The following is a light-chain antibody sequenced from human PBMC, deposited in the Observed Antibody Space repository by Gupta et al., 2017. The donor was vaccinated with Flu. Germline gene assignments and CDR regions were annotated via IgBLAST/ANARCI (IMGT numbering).Light chain of an antibody. V-gene: IGKV1-17*01. CDR3: LQQNSYPWT. CDR1: QGIGND. CDR2: SAF. J-gene: IGKJ1*01. Sequence: DIRMTQSPPSLSASLGDRVTITCRASQGIGNDLSWYQQKPNTAPKRLIFSAFNLQSGVSSRFSGSGSGRAFTLTISSLQAEDCATYYCLQQNSYPWTFGQGTKVEIK.